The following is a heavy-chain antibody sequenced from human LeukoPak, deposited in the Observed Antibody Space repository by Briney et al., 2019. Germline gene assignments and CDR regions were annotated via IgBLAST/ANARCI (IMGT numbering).Heavy chain of an antibody. CDR1: GGSISDYY. J-gene: IGHJ4*02. D-gene: IGHD6-19*01. CDR3: TRTDSSTATDY. V-gene: IGHV4-59*01. Sequence: SETLSLTCTVSGGSISDYYWSWIRQTPGRGLEWIGYIHNSGGTNYSPSLKSRVTISVDTSKNQFSLQLNSVTAADTAMYYCTRTDSSTATDYWGPGTLVTVSS. CDR2: IHNSGGT.